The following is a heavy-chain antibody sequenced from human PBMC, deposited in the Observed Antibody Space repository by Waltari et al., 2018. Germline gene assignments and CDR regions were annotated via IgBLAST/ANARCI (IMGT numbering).Heavy chain of an antibody. Sequence: QVQLVESGGGLVKPGGSLRLSCAASGLPFSDYYMSWIRQAPGKGLEWVSYISNSGNTIYYADSVRGRFTMSRDNAKNSLYLQMNSLRAEDTAVYYCTRGSRYCRDPWGQGTLVTVSS. CDR3: TRGSRYCRDP. CDR1: GLPFSDYY. CDR2: ISNSGNTI. V-gene: IGHV3-11*01. J-gene: IGHJ5*02. D-gene: IGHD2-15*01.